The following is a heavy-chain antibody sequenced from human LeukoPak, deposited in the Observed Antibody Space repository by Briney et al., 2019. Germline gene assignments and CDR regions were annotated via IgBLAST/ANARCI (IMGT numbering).Heavy chain of an antibody. CDR1: GGTFSSYA. V-gene: IGHV1-69*13. CDR3: ARGSRFGVVGRDAFDI. Sequence: SVKVSCKASGGTFSSYAISWVRQAPGQGLEWMGGIIPIFGTANYAQKFQGRVTITADESTSTAYMELSSLRSEDTAVYYCARGSRFGVVGRDAFDIWGQGTVVTVSS. CDR2: IIPIFGTA. J-gene: IGHJ3*02. D-gene: IGHD3-3*01.